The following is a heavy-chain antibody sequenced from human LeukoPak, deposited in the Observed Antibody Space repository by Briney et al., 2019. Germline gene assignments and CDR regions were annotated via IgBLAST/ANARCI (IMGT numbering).Heavy chain of an antibody. J-gene: IGHJ4*02. CDR2: ISKNAIGYTM. V-gene: IGHV3-72*01. CDR1: RVTFSEDY. D-gene: IGHD6-13*01. Sequence: RRGCLRLSCAVSRVTFSEDYMESGREAPGKGLEWGGRISKNAIGYTMEYAASVKGRFIISRDDSSNSMYLQMNSLQIEDTAVYFCARSSSNGIYLLQYWGQGTLVIVSS. CDR3: ARSSSNGIYLLQY.